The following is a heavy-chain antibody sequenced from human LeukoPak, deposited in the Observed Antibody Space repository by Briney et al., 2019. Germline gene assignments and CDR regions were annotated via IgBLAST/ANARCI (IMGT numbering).Heavy chain of an antibody. CDR3: ARVSFCPRCHFDY. CDR1: VFSFSSYW. D-gene: IGHD2/OR15-2a*01. V-gene: IGHV3-74*03. Sequence: PGGSLRLSCAASVFSFSSYWMHWVRQAPGKGLVWVARISPDGSSALSAHSVRGRFTIYRDNADNTLYLQLNSLRAEDTAVYYCARVSFCPRCHFDYWGQGTLVTVSS. J-gene: IGHJ4*02. CDR2: ISPDGSSA.